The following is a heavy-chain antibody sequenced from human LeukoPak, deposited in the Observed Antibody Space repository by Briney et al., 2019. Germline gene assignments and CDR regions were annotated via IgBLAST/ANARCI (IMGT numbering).Heavy chain of an antibody. CDR1: GYTFTSYG. Sequence: ASVKVSCKAPGYTFTSYGIIWVRQAPGQGLQWMGGITTYNGNTNYAQKLQGRVTMTTDTSTSTAYMELRSLRSDDTAVYYCARRQGTTLSFDYWGQGTLVTVSS. J-gene: IGHJ4*02. V-gene: IGHV1-18*01. CDR2: ITTYNGNT. CDR3: ARRQGTTLSFDY. D-gene: IGHD1-1*01.